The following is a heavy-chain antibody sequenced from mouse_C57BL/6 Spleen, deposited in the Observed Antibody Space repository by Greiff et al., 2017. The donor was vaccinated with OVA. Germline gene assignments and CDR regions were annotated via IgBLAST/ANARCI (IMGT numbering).Heavy chain of an antibody. CDR1: GYTFTSYW. CDR2: IDPSDSYT. D-gene: IGHD3-3*01. V-gene: IGHV1-59*01. J-gene: IGHJ1*03. CDR3: ARGLGDWYFDV. Sequence: VQLQQPGAELVRPGTSVKLSCKASGYTFTSYWMHWVKQRPGQGLEWIGVIDPSDSYTNYNQKFKGKATLTVDTSSSTAYMQLSSLTSEDSAVYYCARGLGDWYFDVWGTGTTVTVSS.